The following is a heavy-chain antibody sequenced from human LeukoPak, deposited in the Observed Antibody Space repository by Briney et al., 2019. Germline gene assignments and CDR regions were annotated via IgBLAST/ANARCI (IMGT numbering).Heavy chain of an antibody. V-gene: IGHV3-74*01. D-gene: IGHD1-26*01. CDR2: INNDGSNT. J-gene: IGHJ3*01. Sequence: GGSLRLSCAASGFIFSSHWMHWVRQAPGKGLVWVSRINNDGSNTNYADSVKGRFTISRDNSKNTLYLQMNSLRAEDTAVYYCAKSLLTTASGTGRAFDLWGQGTMVTVSS. CDR3: AKSLLTTASGTGRAFDL. CDR1: GFIFSSHW.